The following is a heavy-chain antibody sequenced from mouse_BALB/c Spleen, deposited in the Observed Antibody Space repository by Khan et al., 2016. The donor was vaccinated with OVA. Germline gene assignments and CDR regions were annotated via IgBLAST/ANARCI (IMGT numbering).Heavy chain of an antibody. CDR1: GYSITSDYA. D-gene: IGHD4-1*01. V-gene: IGHV3-2*02. Sequence: EVELVESGPGLVKPSQSLSLTCTVTGYSITSDYAWNWIRQFPGNQLEWMGYISYSGRTSYNPSLKSRISVTRDTSKNQFFLQLNSVTTEDTATYYSAVGRTYWGQGTLVTVSA. J-gene: IGHJ3*01. CDR3: AVGRTY. CDR2: ISYSGRT.